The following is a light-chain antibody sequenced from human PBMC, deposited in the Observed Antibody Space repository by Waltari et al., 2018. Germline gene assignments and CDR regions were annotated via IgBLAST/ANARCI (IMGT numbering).Light chain of an antibody. CDR2: DNN. CDR1: RSNIGNNY. V-gene: IGLV1-51*01. J-gene: IGLJ3*02. CDR3: GTWDSSLSDWV. Sequence: QSVLPQPPSVSAAPGQKVPISCSGSRSNIGNNYVPCYQQLPGTAPKLIIYDNNKRPSGIPDRFSGSKSGTSATLGITGLQTGDEADYYCGTWDSSLSDWVFGGGTKLTVL.